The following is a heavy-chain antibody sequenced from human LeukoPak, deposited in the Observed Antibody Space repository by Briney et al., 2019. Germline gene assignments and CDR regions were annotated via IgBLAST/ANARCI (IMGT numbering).Heavy chain of an antibody. V-gene: IGHV4-39*01. D-gene: IGHD6-19*01. CDR2: VYYSGST. CDR3: ATGAGWYRH. CDR1: GGSITTSSYY. J-gene: IGHJ4*02. Sequence: SETLSLTCTVSGGSITTSSYYWGWIRQPPGKGLEWIGSVYYSGSTYYNPSLKSRVTISVDTSKNQFSLKVTSVTAADTAVYYCATGAGWYRHWGQGTLVTVSS.